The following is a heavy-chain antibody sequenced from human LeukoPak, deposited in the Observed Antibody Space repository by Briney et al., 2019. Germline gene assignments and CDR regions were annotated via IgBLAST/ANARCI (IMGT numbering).Heavy chain of an antibody. J-gene: IGHJ4*02. CDR1: GGSISSGGYS. V-gene: IGHV4-30-2*01. Sequence: SQTLSLTCAVSGGSISSGGYSWSWIRQPPGKGLEWIGYIYHSGSTYYNPSLKSRVTISVDRSKNQFSLKLSSVTAADTAVYYCARIAVRGGTYFDYWGQGTLVTVSS. CDR2: IYHSGST. D-gene: IGHD3-10*01. CDR3: ARIAVRGGTYFDY.